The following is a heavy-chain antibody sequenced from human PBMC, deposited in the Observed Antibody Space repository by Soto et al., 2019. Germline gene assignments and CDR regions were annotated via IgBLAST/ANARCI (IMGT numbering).Heavy chain of an antibody. V-gene: IGHV4-30-2*01. CDR3: ARAGLPESVVVPALRPFFYAMDV. D-gene: IGHD2-2*01. Sequence: SHTYSVAGVYSINRSDPWSRKKTPPGKGLEWIGYIYQSGNTYYNPSLTSRVTMSVDRSKNQFSLRLSSVTAADTAVYYCARAGLPESVVVPALRPFFYAMDVWGQGTLVTVS. J-gene: IGHJ6*01. CDR2: IYQSGNT. CDR1: GVYSINRSDP.